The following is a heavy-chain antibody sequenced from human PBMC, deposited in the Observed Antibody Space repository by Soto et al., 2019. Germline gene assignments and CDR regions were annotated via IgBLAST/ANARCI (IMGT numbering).Heavy chain of an antibody. CDR1: GITISNYP. Sequence: ESVGGLVQPGGSLRLSCAASGITISNYPMSWVRQAPGKGLDWVSGISGSGDRTYYADSAKGRFSISKDISKNSLSLQLDSLGVEDTAVYFCVKDDGGYPSTAPHWGQGTLVTVSS. J-gene: IGHJ4*02. CDR3: VKDDGGYPSTAPH. V-gene: IGHV3-23*01. D-gene: IGHD3-22*01. CDR2: ISGSGDRT.